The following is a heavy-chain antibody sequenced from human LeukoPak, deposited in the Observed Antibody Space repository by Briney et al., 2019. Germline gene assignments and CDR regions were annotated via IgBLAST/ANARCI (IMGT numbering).Heavy chain of an antibody. CDR2: IYYSGST. Sequence: GSLRLSCAASGFTFSSYSMNWVRQPPGKGLEWIGSIYYSGSTYYNPSLKSRVTISVDTSKNQFSLKLSSVTAADTAVYYCARLRWNARAIDYWGQGTLVTVSS. CDR3: ARLRWNARAIDY. J-gene: IGHJ4*02. D-gene: IGHD4-23*01. V-gene: IGHV4-39*01. CDR1: GFTFSSYSMN.